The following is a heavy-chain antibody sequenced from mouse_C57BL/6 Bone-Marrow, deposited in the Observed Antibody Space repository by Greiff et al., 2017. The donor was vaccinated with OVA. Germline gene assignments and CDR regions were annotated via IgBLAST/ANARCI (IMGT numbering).Heavy chain of an antibody. J-gene: IGHJ2*01. D-gene: IGHD1-1*01. CDR2: IWSGGST. Sequence: VQVVESGPGLVQPSQSLSITCTVSGFSLTSYGVHWVRQSPGKGLEWLGVIWSGGSTDYNAAFISRLSISKDNSKSQVFFKMNSLQADDTAIYYCARYYGSSYDYFDYWGQGTTLTVSS. CDR3: ARYYGSSYDYFDY. CDR1: GFSLTSYG. V-gene: IGHV2-2*01.